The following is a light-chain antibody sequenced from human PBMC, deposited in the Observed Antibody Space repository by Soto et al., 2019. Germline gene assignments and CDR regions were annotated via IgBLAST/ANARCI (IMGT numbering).Light chain of an antibody. J-gene: IGLJ2*01. CDR1: STDIGGCYD. CDR3: RSYTSSRSGVV. CDR2: GDS. V-gene: IGLV1-40*01. Sequence: QSALTQPPSVSGSPGQSVTISCTGTSTDIGGCYDVSWYQQLPGTAPKLLIYGDSNRPSGVPNRFSGSKSGNSASLAISGLQAEDEADYYCRSYTSSRSGVVFGGGTKLTVL.